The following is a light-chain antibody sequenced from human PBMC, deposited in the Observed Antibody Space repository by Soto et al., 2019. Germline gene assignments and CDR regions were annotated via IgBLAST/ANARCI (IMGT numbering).Light chain of an antibody. Sequence: QSALTQPASVSGSPGQSITISCTGTSSDVGSYNLVCWYQQQPGKAPKLMIYEGIKRPPGVSNRFSGSKSGNTASLTISGLQAEDEADYYCCSYAGSTTLVVFGGGTKVTVL. CDR3: CSYAGSTTLVV. CDR1: SSDVGSYNL. CDR2: EGI. J-gene: IGLJ2*01. V-gene: IGLV2-23*03.